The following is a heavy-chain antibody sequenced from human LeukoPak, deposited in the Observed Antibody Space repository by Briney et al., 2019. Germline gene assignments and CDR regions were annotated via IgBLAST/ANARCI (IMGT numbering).Heavy chain of an antibody. CDR1: GGSISSYY. D-gene: IGHD2-2*01. CDR3: AKEPLRGNYCSSTSCYLHFYGIDV. J-gene: IGHJ6*02. V-gene: IGHV4-4*07. CDR2: IYTSGST. Sequence: SETLSLTCTVSGGSISSYYWGWIRQPAGKGLEWIGRIYTSGSTNYNPSLTSRVTMSVDTSKNQFSLKLSSVTAADTAVYYCAKEPLRGNYCSSTSCYLHFYGIDVWGQGTTVTVSS.